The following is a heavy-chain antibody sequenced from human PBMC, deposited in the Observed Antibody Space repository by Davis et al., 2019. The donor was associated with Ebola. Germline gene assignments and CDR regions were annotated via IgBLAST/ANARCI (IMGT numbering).Heavy chain of an antibody. V-gene: IGHV3-7*03. J-gene: IGHJ6*02. D-gene: IGHD3-10*01. CDR2: IKQDGSEK. CDR3: TTDKWFGNDMRGYYYYGMDV. CDR1: GFTFSSYW. Sequence: GGSLRLSCAASGFTFSSYWMSWVRQAPGKGLEWVANIKQDGSEKYYVDSVKGRFTISRDNAKNSLYLQMNSLRAEDTAVYYCTTDKWFGNDMRGYYYYGMDVWGQGTTVTVSS.